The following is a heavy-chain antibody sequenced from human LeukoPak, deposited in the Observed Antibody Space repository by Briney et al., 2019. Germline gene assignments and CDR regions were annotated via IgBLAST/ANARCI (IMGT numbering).Heavy chain of an antibody. CDR2: ISAYNGNT. J-gene: IGHJ4*02. V-gene: IGHV1-18*01. D-gene: IGHD2-2*01. CDR1: GYTFTSYG. Sequence: ASVKVSCKASGYTFTSYGISWVRQAPGQGLEWMGWISAYNGNTNYAQKLQGRVTMTTDTSTTTAYMELRSLRSDDTAVYYCARDVGYCSSTSCSRGDYWGQGTLVTVSS. CDR3: ARDVGYCSSTSCSRGDY.